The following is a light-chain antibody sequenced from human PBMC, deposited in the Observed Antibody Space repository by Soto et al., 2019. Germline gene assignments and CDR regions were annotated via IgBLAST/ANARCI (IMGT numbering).Light chain of an antibody. J-gene: IGKJ4*01. CDR2: GAS. CDR1: QSISNSH. Sequence: IVLTQSPVTLSLSPGERATLSCRASQSISNSHLAWYQQKPGQAPRLLIYGASSRATGIPDRFSGSGSGTDFTLTISRLEPEDFAVFYSPHYVNSPPTFGGRPIVEIK. V-gene: IGKV3-20*01. CDR3: PHYVNSPPT.